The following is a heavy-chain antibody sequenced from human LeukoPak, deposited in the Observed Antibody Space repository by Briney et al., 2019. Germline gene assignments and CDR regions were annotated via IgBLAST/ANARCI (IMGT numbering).Heavy chain of an antibody. CDR1: GGSISSYY. CDR3: ARGSPTQYCSGCSCYSGYFQH. Sequence: SETLSLTCTVSGGSISSYYWSWIRQPPGKGLEWIGYIYYSGSTNYNPSLKSRVTMSVDTSKSQFSLKLNSVTAADTAVYYCARGSPTQYCSGCSCYSGYFQHWGQGTLVTVSS. V-gene: IGHV4-59*12. D-gene: IGHD2-15*01. J-gene: IGHJ1*01. CDR2: IYYSGST.